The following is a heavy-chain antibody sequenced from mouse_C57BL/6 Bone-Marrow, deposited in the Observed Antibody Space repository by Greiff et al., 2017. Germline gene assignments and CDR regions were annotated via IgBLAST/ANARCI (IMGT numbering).Heavy chain of an antibody. D-gene: IGHD2-4*01. CDR2: IKPNYGTT. J-gene: IGHJ4*01. CDR1: GYSFTDYN. V-gene: IGHV1-39*01. Sequence: VQLQQSGPELVKPGASVKISCKASGYSFTDYNMNWVKQSNGKSLEWIGVIKPNYGTTSYNQKFKGKATLSVDQSSSTAYMQIKSLTSEESAVYYCARGYDYDYAMDYWGQGTSVTVSS. CDR3: ARGYDYDYAMDY.